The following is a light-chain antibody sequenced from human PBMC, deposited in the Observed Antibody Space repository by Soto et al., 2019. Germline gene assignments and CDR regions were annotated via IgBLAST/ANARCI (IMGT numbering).Light chain of an antibody. CDR2: DAS. Sequence: DIQMTQSPSTLSASVGDRVTITCRASQSVSTRLAWYQQKPGKAPKLLIYDASSLQTGVPSRFSGSGSGAEFTLTISSLQPDDFATYYSQQYQSYSETFGHGTKVEIK. CDR3: QQYQSYSET. J-gene: IGKJ1*01. V-gene: IGKV1-5*01. CDR1: QSVSTR.